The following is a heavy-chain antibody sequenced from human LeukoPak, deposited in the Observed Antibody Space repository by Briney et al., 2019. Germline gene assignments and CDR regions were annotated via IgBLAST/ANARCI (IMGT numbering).Heavy chain of an antibody. Sequence: ASVKVSCKASGYTFTSYYMHWVRQAPGQGLEWMGIINPSGGSTSYAQKFQGRVTMTRDTSTSTVYMELSSLRSEDTAVYYCARVVVQLWSTSFPNFDAFDIWGQGTMVTVSS. D-gene: IGHD5-18*01. CDR2: INPSGGST. CDR3: ARVVVQLWSTSFPNFDAFDI. CDR1: GYTFTSYY. J-gene: IGHJ3*02. V-gene: IGHV1-46*01.